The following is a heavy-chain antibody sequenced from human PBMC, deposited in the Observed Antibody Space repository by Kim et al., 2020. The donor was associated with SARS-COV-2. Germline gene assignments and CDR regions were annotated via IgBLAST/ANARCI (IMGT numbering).Heavy chain of an antibody. V-gene: IGHV3-48*03. Sequence: GGSLRLSCAASGFTFSSYEMNWVRQAPGKGLEWVSYISSSGSTIYYADSVKGRFTISRDNAKNSLYLQMNSLRAEDTAVYYCARDEIAARPGSPPLLVYYYYYYMDVWGKGTTVTVSS. J-gene: IGHJ6*03. CDR1: GFTFSSYE. CDR3: ARDEIAARPGSPPLLVYYYYYYMDV. CDR2: ISSSGSTI. D-gene: IGHD6-6*01.